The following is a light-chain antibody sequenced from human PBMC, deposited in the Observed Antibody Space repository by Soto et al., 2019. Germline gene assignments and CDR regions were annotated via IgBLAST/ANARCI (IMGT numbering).Light chain of an antibody. CDR1: QSVSSN. CDR2: GAS. CDR3: QQYNDWPRT. V-gene: IGKV3-15*01. Sequence: EIVMTQSPATLSVSPGERATLSCRASQSVSSNLAWYQQKPGQAPRLLIYGASARATGIPARFSGSGSETEFTLTISGLQSEDFAVYYCQQYNDWPRTFGQGTKVDIK. J-gene: IGKJ1*01.